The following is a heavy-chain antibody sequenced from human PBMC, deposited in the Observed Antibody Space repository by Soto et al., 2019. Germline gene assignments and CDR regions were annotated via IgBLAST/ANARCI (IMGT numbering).Heavy chain of an antibody. CDR2: ISYDGSNK. CDR1: GFTFSSYG. Sequence: GGSLRLSCAASGFTFSSYGMHWVRQAPGKGLEWVAVISYDGSNKYYADSVKGRFTISRDNSKNTLYLQMNSLRAEDTAVYYCAVLPIAAAAMIKGYYFDYWGQGTLVTVSS. CDR3: AVLPIAAAAMIKGYYFDY. J-gene: IGHJ4*02. D-gene: IGHD6-13*01. V-gene: IGHV3-30*03.